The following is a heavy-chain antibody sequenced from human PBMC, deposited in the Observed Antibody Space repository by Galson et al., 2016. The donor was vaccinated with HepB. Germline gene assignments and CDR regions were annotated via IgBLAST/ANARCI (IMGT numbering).Heavy chain of an antibody. Sequence: SETLSLTCAVYGGSFSDYKWSWIRQAPGKGLEWIGEINDSGTTNYNPSLESRVTISVDTAKNQFSLKLSSVTAADTAVYYCARVPNVYSYAWSPYYYGMDVWGQGTTVTVSS. CDR2: INDSGTT. J-gene: IGHJ6*02. CDR3: ARVPNVYSYAWSPYYYGMDV. D-gene: IGHD3-16*01. CDR1: GGSFSDYK. V-gene: IGHV4-34*01.